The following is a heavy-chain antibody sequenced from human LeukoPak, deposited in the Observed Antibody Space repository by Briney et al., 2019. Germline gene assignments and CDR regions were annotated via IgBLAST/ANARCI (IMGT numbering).Heavy chain of an antibody. Sequence: ASVKVSCKASGYTFTSYGISWVRQAPGQGLEWMGWISAYNGNTNYAQKLQGRVTMTTDTSTSTAYMELRGLRSDDTAVYYCARRPSTNTAGAEFDYWGQGTLVTVSS. CDR3: ARRPSTNTAGAEFDY. D-gene: IGHD3-10*01. CDR2: ISAYNGNT. V-gene: IGHV1-18*01. CDR1: GYTFTSYG. J-gene: IGHJ4*02.